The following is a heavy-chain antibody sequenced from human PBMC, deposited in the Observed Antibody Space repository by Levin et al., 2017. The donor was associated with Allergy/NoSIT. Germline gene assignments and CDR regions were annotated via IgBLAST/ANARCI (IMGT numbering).Heavy chain of an antibody. CDR3: ARDPTRTYCSSTSCYGMDV. J-gene: IGHJ6*02. V-gene: IGHV3-30-3*01. D-gene: IGHD2-2*01. CDR2: ISYDGSNK. Sequence: GGSLRLSCAASGFTFSSYAMHWVRQAPGKGLEWVAVISYDGSNKYYADSVKGRFTISRDNSKNTLYLQMNSLRAEDTAVYYCARDPTRTYCSSTSCYGMDVWGQGTTVTVSS. CDR1: GFTFSSYA.